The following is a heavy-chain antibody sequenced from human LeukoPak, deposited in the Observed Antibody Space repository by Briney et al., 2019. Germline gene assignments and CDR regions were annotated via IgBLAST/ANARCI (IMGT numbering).Heavy chain of an antibody. D-gene: IGHD3-10*01. Sequence: ASVKVSCKASGYTFTSYYMHWVRQAPGQGLEWMGRINPNSGGTNYAQKFQGRVTMTRDTSISTAYMELSRLRSDDTAVYYCARDAGSDYYFDYWGQGTLVTVSS. J-gene: IGHJ4*02. CDR3: ARDAGSDYYFDY. CDR2: INPNSGGT. CDR1: GYTFTSYY. V-gene: IGHV1-2*06.